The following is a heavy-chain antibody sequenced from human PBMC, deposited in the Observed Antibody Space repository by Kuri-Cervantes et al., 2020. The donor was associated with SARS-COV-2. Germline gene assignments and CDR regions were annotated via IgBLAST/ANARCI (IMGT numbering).Heavy chain of an antibody. CDR1: GYTFTGYY. J-gene: IGHJ4*02. Sequence: ASVKVSCKASGYTFTGYYMHWVRQAPGQGLEWMGWINPNSGGTNYAQKFQGWVTMTRDTSISTAYMELSRLRSDDTAVYYCARGLDTAMAYYFDCWGQGTLVTVSS. CDR3: ARGLDTAMAYYFDC. CDR2: INPNSGGT. D-gene: IGHD5-18*01. V-gene: IGHV1-2*04.